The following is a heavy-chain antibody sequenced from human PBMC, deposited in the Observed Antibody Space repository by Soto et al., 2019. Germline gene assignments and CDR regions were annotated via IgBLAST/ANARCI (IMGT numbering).Heavy chain of an antibody. CDR1: GFTFSHYA. J-gene: IGHJ4*01. D-gene: IGHD1-26*01. Sequence: QVQLVESGGGVVQPGRSLRLSCAASGFTFSHYAMHWVRQAPGKGLEWVALMSYDGSNEYYADSVKGRFTISRDNSKNPLYLQMNRLRAEDTAVYYCAKAGSHTFAYWAPGTLLTVSS. CDR3: AKAGSHTFAY. V-gene: IGHV3-30*18. CDR2: MSYDGSNE.